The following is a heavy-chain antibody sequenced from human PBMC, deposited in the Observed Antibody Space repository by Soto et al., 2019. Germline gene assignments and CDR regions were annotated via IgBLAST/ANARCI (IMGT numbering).Heavy chain of an antibody. Sequence: GASVKVSCKASGYTFTSYGISWVRQAPGQGLEWMGWISAYNGNTNYAQKLQGRVTMTTDTSTSTAYMELRSLRSDDTAVYYCARGAPSYLYCSSTSCYPDFDYWGQGTLVTVSS. V-gene: IGHV1-18*01. CDR2: ISAYNGNT. CDR3: ARGAPSYLYCSSTSCYPDFDY. CDR1: GYTFTSYG. J-gene: IGHJ4*02. D-gene: IGHD2-2*01.